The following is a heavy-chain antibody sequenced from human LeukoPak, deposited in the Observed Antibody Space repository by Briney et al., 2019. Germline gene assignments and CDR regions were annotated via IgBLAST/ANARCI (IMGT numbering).Heavy chain of an antibody. Sequence: GGSLRLSCAASGFTVSSNYMSWVRQAPGKGPEWVSVIYSGGSTYYADSVKGRFTISRDNSKNTLYLQMNSLRAEDTAVYYCARLYSSGRGDYYYYYMDVCGNGTTVTVSS. V-gene: IGHV3-53*01. J-gene: IGHJ6*03. D-gene: IGHD6-19*01. CDR2: IYSGGST. CDR3: ARLYSSGRGDYYYYYMDV. CDR1: GFTVSSNY.